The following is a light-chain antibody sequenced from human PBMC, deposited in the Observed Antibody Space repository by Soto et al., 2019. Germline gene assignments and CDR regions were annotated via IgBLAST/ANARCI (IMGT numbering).Light chain of an antibody. CDR1: SSDVGGYNF. CDR3: CSYTSTSTRDV. V-gene: IGLV2-14*03. CDR2: DVS. J-gene: IGLJ1*01. Sequence: QSALTQPASVSGSPGQSITISCTGTSSDVGGYNFVSWYLQHPGKAPKLMIYDVSNRPSGVSNRFSGSKSGNTASLTISGLQAEDEADYYCCSYTSTSTRDVFGTGTKLTVL.